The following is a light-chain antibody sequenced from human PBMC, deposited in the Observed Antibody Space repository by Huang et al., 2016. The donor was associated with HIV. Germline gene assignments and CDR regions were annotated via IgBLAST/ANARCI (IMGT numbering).Light chain of an antibody. Sequence: AIRITQSPSSVSASTGDRVTIACRASQDISSYLAWYQQKPGKAPNLLIYATSTLQSGVPSRFSGSGSGTNFTLTISCLQSEGFATYYCQQYYNYPITFGQGTRLDMK. V-gene: IGKV1-8*01. CDR1: QDISSY. CDR3: QQYYNYPIT. J-gene: IGKJ5*01. CDR2: ATS.